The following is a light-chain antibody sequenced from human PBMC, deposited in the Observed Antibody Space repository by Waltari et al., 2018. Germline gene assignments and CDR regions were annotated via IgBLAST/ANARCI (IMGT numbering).Light chain of an antibody. CDR2: DSS. Sequence: EVILTQSPDTLSLSPGARATLSCRASQNITNNYLAWYQQKPGLAPRLLIYDSSSRATGVPDRFSGSGSGTDFTLTISSLQPEDFATYYCQQSYSTPWTFGQGTKVEIK. CDR3: QQSYSTPWT. J-gene: IGKJ1*01. CDR1: QNITNNY. V-gene: IGKV3D-20*02.